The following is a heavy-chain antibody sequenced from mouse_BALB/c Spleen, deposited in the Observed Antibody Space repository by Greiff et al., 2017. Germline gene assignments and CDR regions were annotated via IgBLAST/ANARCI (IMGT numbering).Heavy chain of an antibody. Sequence: EVQVVESGGGLVQPGGSRKLSCAASGFTFSSFGMHWVRQAPEKGLEWVAYISSGSSTIYYADTVKGRFTISRDNPKNTLFLQMTSLRSEDTAMYYCASNYGNYGGFAYWGQGTLVTVSA. V-gene: IGHV5-17*02. J-gene: IGHJ3*01. CDR3: ASNYGNYGGFAY. CDR2: ISSGSSTI. CDR1: GFTFSSFG. D-gene: IGHD2-1*01.